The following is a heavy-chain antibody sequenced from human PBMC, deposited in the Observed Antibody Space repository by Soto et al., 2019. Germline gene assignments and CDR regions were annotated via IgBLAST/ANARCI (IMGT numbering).Heavy chain of an antibody. J-gene: IGHJ6*02. Sequence: PGGSLRLSCAASGFTVSSNYMSWVRQAPGKGLEWVSVIYSGGSTYYAGSVKGRFTISRDNSMITLYLQMNSLRAEDTAVYYCSRDRRYISSSTGSTNYYYYYGMDVWGQGTTVTVSS. CDR3: SRDRRYISSSTGSTNYYYYYGMDV. CDR1: GFTVSSNY. D-gene: IGHD6-6*01. CDR2: IYSGGST. V-gene: IGHV3-53*01.